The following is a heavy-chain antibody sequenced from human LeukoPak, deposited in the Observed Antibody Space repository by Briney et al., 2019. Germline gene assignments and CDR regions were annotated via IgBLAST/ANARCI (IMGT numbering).Heavy chain of an antibody. D-gene: IGHD3-22*01. J-gene: IGHJ1*01. CDR3: AKSSDSSGYYSAEYFQH. CDR2: ISYDGSNK. Sequence: PGGSLRLSCSASGFTFSSYGMHWVRQAPGKGLEWVAVISYDGSNKYYADSVKGRFTISRDNSKNTLYLQMNSLRAEDTAMYYCAKSSDSSGYYSAEYFQHWGQGTLVTVSS. CDR1: GFTFSSYG. V-gene: IGHV3-30*18.